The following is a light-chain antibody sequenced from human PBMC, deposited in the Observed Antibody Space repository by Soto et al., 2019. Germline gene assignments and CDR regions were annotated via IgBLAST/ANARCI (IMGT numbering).Light chain of an antibody. CDR1: QSVNSNY. CDR2: GAS. J-gene: IGKJ1*01. V-gene: IGKV3-20*01. CDR3: QQYDSTPPT. Sequence: PGDRATLSCRASQSVNSNYLAWYQRKPGQASRLLIYGASNRATDIPYRFSASGSGTDFTLTITRLEAEDFAVYYCQQYDSTPPTFGQGTKVEVK.